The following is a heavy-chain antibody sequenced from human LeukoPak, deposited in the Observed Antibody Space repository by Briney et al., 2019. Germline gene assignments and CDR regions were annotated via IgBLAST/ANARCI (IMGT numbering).Heavy chain of an antibody. V-gene: IGHV3-23*01. D-gene: IGHD4-17*01. CDR2: IRAGGDTT. J-gene: IGHJ3*01. CDR1: GFTFRTYA. Sequence: GGSLRLSCAASGFTFRTYAMIWVRQAPGKGLEWVSAIRAGGDTTVYADAVRGRFTISRDNSNNALYLQMNELRADDTAVYYCARDPNGDYIGAFDFWGQGTMVTVSS. CDR3: ARDPNGDYIGAFDF.